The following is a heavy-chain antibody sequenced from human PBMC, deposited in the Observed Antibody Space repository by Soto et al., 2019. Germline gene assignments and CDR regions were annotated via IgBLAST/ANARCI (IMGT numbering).Heavy chain of an antibody. CDR2: VNAGNDNT. J-gene: IGHJ4*02. Sequence: QVHLVQSGAEVKKPGASVKVSCRTSGYTFTNNVIHWVRQAPGQRLEWIGWVNAGNDNTKWSREFQGRLTLTKDTSANTAYMELSSLTPEDTAIYFCAREVPYGYSRFDYWGQGTLVTVSS. CDR3: AREVPYGYSRFDY. V-gene: IGHV1-3*01. CDR1: GYTFTNNV. D-gene: IGHD5-18*01.